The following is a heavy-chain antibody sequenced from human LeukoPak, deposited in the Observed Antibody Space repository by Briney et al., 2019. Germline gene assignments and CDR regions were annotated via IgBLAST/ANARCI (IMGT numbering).Heavy chain of an antibody. D-gene: IGHD6-19*01. J-gene: IGHJ4*02. CDR2: IYSGGST. CDR1: GFTVSSNY. V-gene: IGHV3-66*01. CDR3: ARSAVAGTSDY. Sequence: GGSLRLSCAASGFTVSSNYMSLVRQAPRKGLEWVSVIYSGGSTYYADSVKGRFTISRDNSKNTLYLQMNSLRAEDTAVYYCARSAVAGTSDYWGQGTLVTVSS.